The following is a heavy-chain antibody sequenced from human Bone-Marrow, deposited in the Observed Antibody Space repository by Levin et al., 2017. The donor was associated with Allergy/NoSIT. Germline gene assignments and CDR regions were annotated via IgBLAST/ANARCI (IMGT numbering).Heavy chain of an antibody. CDR3: GEGEAGTSLTAFDS. J-gene: IGHJ4*02. D-gene: IGHD2-2*01. CDR1: GFTFDEYS. CDR2: IGRDGSGV. V-gene: IGHV3-43*01. Sequence: GGSLRLSCAASGFTFDEYSIHWVRQPPGKGLERVSVIGRDGSGVYSADPVRGRVIASTDNSKNTLYLLMIGLLSDESALFFYGEGEAGTSLTAFDSWGQGTLVTVSS.